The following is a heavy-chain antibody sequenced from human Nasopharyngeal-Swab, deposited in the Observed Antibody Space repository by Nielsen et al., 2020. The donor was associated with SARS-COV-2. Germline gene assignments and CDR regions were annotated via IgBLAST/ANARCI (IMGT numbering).Heavy chain of an antibody. CDR3: VKGCGDIQLWDY. J-gene: IGHJ4*02. CDR1: GFTFSGYA. CDR2: ISSNGGST. Sequence: GGSLRLSCSVSGFTFSGYAMHWVRQAPGKGLEYVSAISSNGGSTYYADSVKGRFTISRDNSKNTLYLQMSSLRAEDTAVYYCVKGCGDIQLWDYWGQGTLVTVSS. D-gene: IGHD5-18*01. V-gene: IGHV3-64D*09.